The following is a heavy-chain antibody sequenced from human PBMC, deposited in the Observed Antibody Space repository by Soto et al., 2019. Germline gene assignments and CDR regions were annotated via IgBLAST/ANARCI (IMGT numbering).Heavy chain of an antibody. V-gene: IGHV3-30*18. CDR2: ISYDGRNK. CDR1: GFTFSSYG. CDR3: AKAPAGGYCSSTSCYRSGHFDY. D-gene: IGHD2-2*02. Sequence: QVQLVESGGGVVQPGRSLRLSCAASGFTFSSYGMHWVRQAPGKGLEWVAVISYDGRNKYYADFVKGRFTISRDNSKNTQYLQMNSLRAEDTAVYYCAKAPAGGYCSSTSCYRSGHFDYWGQGTPVTVSS. J-gene: IGHJ4*02.